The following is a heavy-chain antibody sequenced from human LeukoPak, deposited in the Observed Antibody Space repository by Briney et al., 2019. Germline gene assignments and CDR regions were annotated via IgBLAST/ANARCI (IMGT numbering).Heavy chain of an antibody. CDR2: IGFDGSKI. CDR1: GFTFSRSG. CDR3: ARDTYYYGSGNTIDY. Sequence: GGSLRLSCAASGFTFSRSGMHWVRQAPGKGLEWVTFIGFDGSKIYYADSVKGRFTISRDNAKNSLYLQMNSLRAEDTAVYYCARDTYYYGSGNTIDYWGQGTLVTVSS. D-gene: IGHD3-10*01. J-gene: IGHJ4*02. V-gene: IGHV3-30*02.